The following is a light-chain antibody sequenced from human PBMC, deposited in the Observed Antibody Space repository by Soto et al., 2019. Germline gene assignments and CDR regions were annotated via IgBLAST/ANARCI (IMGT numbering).Light chain of an antibody. CDR3: QTWGSGIRV. V-gene: IGLV4-69*01. Sequence: QLVLTQSPSASASLGASVKLTCTLSSGHRSYAIAWHQQQPQKGPRYLMKLNSDGSHTKGDGIPDRFSGSSSGAERYLTISGLQSEDEADYYCQTWGSGIRVFGGGTKVTVL. CDR2: LNSDGSH. CDR1: SGHRSYA. J-gene: IGLJ3*02.